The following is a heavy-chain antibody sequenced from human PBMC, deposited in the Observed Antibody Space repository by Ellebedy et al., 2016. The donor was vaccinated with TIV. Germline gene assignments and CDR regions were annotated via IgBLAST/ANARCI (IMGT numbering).Heavy chain of an antibody. CDR1: GFTFSDYY. D-gene: IGHD2-2*01. CDR2: ISSSGNSI. CDR3: ARDTRFIDHQHNWFDP. V-gene: IGHV3-11*01. Sequence: GESLKISCAASGFTFSDYYMIWIRQAPGKGLEWVSYISSSGNSIYYADSVKGRFHISRDNAKSSLYLQMNSLRAEDTAVYYCARDTRFIDHQHNWFDPWGQGTLVTVSS. J-gene: IGHJ5*02.